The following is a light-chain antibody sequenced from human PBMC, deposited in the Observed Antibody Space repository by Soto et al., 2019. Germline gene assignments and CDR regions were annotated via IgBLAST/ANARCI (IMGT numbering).Light chain of an antibody. V-gene: IGLV2-8*01. CDR3: SSPGGANNVI. CDR1: STDVGGYGY. J-gene: IGLJ2*01. CDR2: EVT. Sequence: QSALTQPPSASGSPGQSVTMSCTGTSTDVGGYGYVSWYQQHPGKGPKLIIYEVTKRPSGVPDRFSGSKSGNTASLTVSGLQSEDEAEYYCSSPGGANNVIFGGGTKLTVL.